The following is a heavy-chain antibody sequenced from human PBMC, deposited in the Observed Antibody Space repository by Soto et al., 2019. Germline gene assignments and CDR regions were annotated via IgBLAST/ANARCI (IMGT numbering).Heavy chain of an antibody. J-gene: IGHJ4*02. CDR3: AVDMATIGSDY. D-gene: IGHD5-12*01. Sequence: SETLSLTCAVYGGSFSGYYWSWIRQPPGKGLEWIGEINHSGSTNYNPSLKSRVTISVDTSKNQFSLKLSSVTAADTAVYYCAVDMATIGSDYWGQGNLVTVSS. V-gene: IGHV4-34*01. CDR1: GGSFSGYY. CDR2: INHSGST.